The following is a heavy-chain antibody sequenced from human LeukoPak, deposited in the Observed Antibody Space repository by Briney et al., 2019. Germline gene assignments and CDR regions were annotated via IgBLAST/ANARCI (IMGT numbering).Heavy chain of an antibody. V-gene: IGHV4-38-2*02. J-gene: IGHJ3*02. CDR3: ARRTVTRAFDI. D-gene: IGHD4-17*01. CDR2: IYHSGST. Sequence: PSETLSLTCTVSGYSISSGYHWGWIRQPPGKGLEWIGSIYHSGSTYYNPSLKSRVTISVDTSKNQFSLKLSSVTAADTAVYYCARRTVTRAFDIWGQGTMVTVSS. CDR1: GYSISSGYH.